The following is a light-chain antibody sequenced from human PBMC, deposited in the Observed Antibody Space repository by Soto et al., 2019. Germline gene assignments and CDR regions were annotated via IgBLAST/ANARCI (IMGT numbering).Light chain of an antibody. CDR3: QQRDSFPLS. CDR2: ATS. Sequence: IQLTQSPSSLSAAVGDRVTITCRASQDINSHLAWYQQKPGKAPSLLIYATSTLQSGVPSRFSGSGSGTDFTLTISGLQTEDFATYHCQQRDSFPLSFGGGTKLEIK. V-gene: IGKV1-9*01. J-gene: IGKJ4*01. CDR1: QDINSH.